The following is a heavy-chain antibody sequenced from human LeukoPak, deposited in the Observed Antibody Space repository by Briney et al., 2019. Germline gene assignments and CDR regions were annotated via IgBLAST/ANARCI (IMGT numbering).Heavy chain of an antibody. V-gene: IGHV6-1*01. J-gene: IGHJ5*02. CDR1: GDSLSSNSAA. CDR2: TYYRYKWYN. Sequence: SQTPSLTCAISGDSLSSNSAAWKWLRQSPSRGLDWLGWTYYRYKWYNDYAVSMKSRITINPDTSKNQFSLQLNSVTPEDTAVYYCARGLEQWLVRWFDPWGQGTLVTVSS. CDR3: ARGLEQWLVRWFDP. D-gene: IGHD6-19*01.